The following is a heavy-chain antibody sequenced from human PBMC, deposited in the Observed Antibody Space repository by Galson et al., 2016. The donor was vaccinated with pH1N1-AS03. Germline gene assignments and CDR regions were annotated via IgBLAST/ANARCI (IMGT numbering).Heavy chain of an antibody. CDR2: MNADGSYT. CDR3: VAYDWGRPDF. CDR1: GFTFENHW. Sequence: SLRLSCAASGFTFENHWMHWVRQAPGGGLTWVSRMNADGSYTNYADFVKGRFIISRDNANNALHLQMSNLRDDDTAVYYCVAYDWGRPDFWGQGTLVTVSS. V-gene: IGHV3-74*01. J-gene: IGHJ4*02. D-gene: IGHD3-16*01.